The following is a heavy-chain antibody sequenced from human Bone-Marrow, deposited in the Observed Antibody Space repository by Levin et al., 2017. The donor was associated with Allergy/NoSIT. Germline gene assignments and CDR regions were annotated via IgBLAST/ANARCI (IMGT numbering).Heavy chain of an antibody. V-gene: IGHV3-21*01. CDR1: GFMFSDYS. J-gene: IGHJ3*02. D-gene: IGHD2/OR15-2a*01. CDR3: ARGIIGDVRVAHKEAFDI. CDR2: ISSSGTDM. Sequence: GGSLRLSCTVSGFMFSDYSIYWVRQAPGKGLEWVSSISSSGTDMYNADSVKGRFTISRDNAKNSLNLQMSSLRAEDTAVYYCARGIIGDVRVAHKEAFDIWGQGTMVTVSS.